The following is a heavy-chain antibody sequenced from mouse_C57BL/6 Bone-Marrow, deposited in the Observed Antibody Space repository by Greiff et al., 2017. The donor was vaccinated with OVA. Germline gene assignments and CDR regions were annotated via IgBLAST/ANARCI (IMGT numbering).Heavy chain of an antibody. V-gene: IGHV5-16*01. D-gene: IGHD2-5*01. J-gene: IGHJ1*03. Sequence: EVKLLESEGGLVQPGSSMKLSCTASGFTFSDYYMAWVRQVPEQGLEWVANINYGGGSTYYLDTLKSQFIFSADNAKNTLYLQMSSLKSEATATYYCARDQAYYSNYDWDFDVWGTGTTVTVSS. CDR3: ARDQAYYSNYDWDFDV. CDR2: INYGGGST. CDR1: GFTFSDYY.